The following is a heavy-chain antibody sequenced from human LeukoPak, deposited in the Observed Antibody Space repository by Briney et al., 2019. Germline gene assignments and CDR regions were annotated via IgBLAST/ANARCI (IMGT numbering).Heavy chain of an antibody. Sequence: GGSLRLSCAASGFSFGSIWMSWVRQTPGKGLEWLANIKEDGTMTHYSDSVKGRFTISRDNAKKSLYLQMNNLRVDDTAVYYCATDMYYFESCGQGTLVTVSS. CDR1: GFSFGSIW. V-gene: IGHV3-7*01. CDR3: ATDMYYFES. CDR2: IKEDGTMT. J-gene: IGHJ5*01. D-gene: IGHD3-10*01.